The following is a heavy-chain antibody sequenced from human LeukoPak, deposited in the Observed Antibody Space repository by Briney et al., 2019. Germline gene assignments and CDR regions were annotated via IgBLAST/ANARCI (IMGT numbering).Heavy chain of an antibody. Sequence: SETLSLTCTVSGGSISSSSYYWGWIRQPPGKGLEWIGSIYYSGSTYYNPSLKSRVTISVDTSKNQFSLELSSVTAADTAVYYCARRYFYDSRGYWYYFDYWGQGTLVTVS. CDR3: ARRYFYDSRGYWYYFDY. D-gene: IGHD3-22*01. CDR1: GGSISSSSYY. V-gene: IGHV4-39*01. CDR2: IYYSGST. J-gene: IGHJ4*02.